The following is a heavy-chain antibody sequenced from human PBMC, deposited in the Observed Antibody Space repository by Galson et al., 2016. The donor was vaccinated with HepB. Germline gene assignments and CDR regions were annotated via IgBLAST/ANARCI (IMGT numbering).Heavy chain of an antibody. D-gene: IGHD3-16*01. CDR1: GFRFSGYA. V-gene: IGHV3-23*01. J-gene: IGHJ4*02. Sequence: SLRLSCAASGFRFSGYAMCRVRQAPGKGLEWVSAIVDSGVTTYYADSVRGRFTISRDNSKSTLYLQMNSLRAEDTAVYYCAKDTSWVLDFWGQGNLVTVSS. CDR2: IVDSGVTT. CDR3: AKDTSWVLDF.